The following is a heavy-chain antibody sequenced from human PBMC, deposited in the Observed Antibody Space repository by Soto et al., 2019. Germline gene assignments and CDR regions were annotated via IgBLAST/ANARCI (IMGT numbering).Heavy chain of an antibody. D-gene: IGHD2-2*01. J-gene: IGHJ4*02. CDR1: GGSISSSSYY. CDR3: ASTLYCSSTSCYYFDD. Sequence: PSETLSLTCTVSGGSISSSSYYWGWIRQPPGKGLEWIGSIYYSGSTYYNPSLKSRVTISVDTSKNQFSLKLSSVTAADTAVYYCASTLYCSSTSCYYFDDWGQGTLVTVS. V-gene: IGHV4-39*01. CDR2: IYYSGST.